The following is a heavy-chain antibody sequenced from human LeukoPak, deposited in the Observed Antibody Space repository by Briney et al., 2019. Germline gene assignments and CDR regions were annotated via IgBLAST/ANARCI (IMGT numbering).Heavy chain of an antibody. J-gene: IGHJ6*03. CDR3: ARERTTVTTSVGYYYYMDV. V-gene: IGHV4-34*01. CDR2: INHSGST. D-gene: IGHD4-17*01. Sequence: PSETLSLTCAVYGGSFSGYYWSWIRQPPGKGLEWIGEINHSGSTNYNPSLKSRVTISVDTSKNQFSLKLSSVTAADTAVYYCARERTTVTTSVGYYYYMDVWGKGTTVTVSS. CDR1: GGSFSGYY.